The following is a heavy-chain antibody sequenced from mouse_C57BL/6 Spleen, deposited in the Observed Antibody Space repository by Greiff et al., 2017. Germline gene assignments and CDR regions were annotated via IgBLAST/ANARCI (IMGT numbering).Heavy chain of an antibody. Sequence: VKLQQPGAELVKPGASVKLSCKASGYTFTSYWMHWVKQRPGRGLEWIGRIDPNSGGTKYNEKFKSKATLTVDKPSSTVYMQLSSLTSEDSAVYYCARGHYGNYGRYFDVWGTGTTVTVSS. CDR2: IDPNSGGT. CDR1: GYTFTSYW. CDR3: ARGHYGNYGRYFDV. J-gene: IGHJ1*03. D-gene: IGHD2-1*01. V-gene: IGHV1-72*01.